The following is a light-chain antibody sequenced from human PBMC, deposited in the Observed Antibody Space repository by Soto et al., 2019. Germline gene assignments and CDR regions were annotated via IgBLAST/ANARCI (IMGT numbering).Light chain of an antibody. J-gene: IGLJ3*02. CDR1: SPNIGSHT. Sequence: QAVVTQPPSASGTPGQRVAISCSGSSPNIGSHTVNWYQQLPGTAPKLLIYGNDQRPSGVPDRFSGSKSGTSASLAISGLQSEDEVDYYCAAWDDSLNGPVFGGGTKLTVL. V-gene: IGLV1-44*01. CDR2: GND. CDR3: AAWDDSLNGPV.